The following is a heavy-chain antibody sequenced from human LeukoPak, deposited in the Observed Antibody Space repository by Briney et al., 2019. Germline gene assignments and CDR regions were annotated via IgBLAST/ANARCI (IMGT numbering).Heavy chain of an antibody. D-gene: IGHD3-3*01. V-gene: IGHV3-23*01. CDR1: GFTFSSDA. CDR3: AKGPHYDFWSGYYFDY. Sequence: GGSLRLSCAASGFTFSSDAMSWVRQAPGKGLEWVSAISGSGGSTYYADSVKGRFTISRDNSKNTLYLQMNSLRAEDTAVYYCAKGPHYDFWSGYYFDYWGQGTLVTVSS. J-gene: IGHJ4*02. CDR2: ISGSGGST.